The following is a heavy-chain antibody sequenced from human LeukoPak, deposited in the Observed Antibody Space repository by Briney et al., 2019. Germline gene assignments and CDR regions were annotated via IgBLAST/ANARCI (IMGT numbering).Heavy chain of an antibody. Sequence: GEPLKISCRGSGYSFTTYWIGWVRQMPGKGLEWMGIIYPEDSDTRYSPSFQGQVTRSADKSINTAYRQWSSLKASDTAMYYCARRQGCSSTSCPPASWGQGTLVTVSS. J-gene: IGHJ5*02. D-gene: IGHD2-2*01. CDR1: GYSFTTYW. CDR2: IYPEDSDT. V-gene: IGHV5-51*01. CDR3: ARRQGCSSTSCPPAS.